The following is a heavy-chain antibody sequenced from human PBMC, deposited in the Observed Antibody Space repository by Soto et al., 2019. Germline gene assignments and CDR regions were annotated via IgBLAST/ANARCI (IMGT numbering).Heavy chain of an antibody. Sequence: QVKLQESGPGLVKPSETLSLTCTVSGGSVSSGSYYWSWIRQPPGKGLECIGYIYYSGSTNYNPSLKSRVTISVDTAKNQFSLKRSSVTDADTAVYYCARVSSSWGLVNYFDYWGQETLVTVSS. CDR1: GGSVSSGSYY. J-gene: IGHJ4*02. CDR2: IYYSGST. V-gene: IGHV4-61*01. D-gene: IGHD6-13*01. CDR3: ARVSSSWGLVNYFDY.